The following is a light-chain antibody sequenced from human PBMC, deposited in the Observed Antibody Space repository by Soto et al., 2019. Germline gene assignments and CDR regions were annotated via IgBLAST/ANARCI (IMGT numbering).Light chain of an antibody. J-gene: IGKJ3*01. V-gene: IGKV3-20*01. CDR3: QQFGSSPGFT. CDR2: ATS. CDR1: QNINSRY. Sequence: EIGLTQSPGTLSLSPGERATLSCRASQNINSRYLAWYQQKPGQAPRLLIYATSSTATGIPDRFSGSGSGTDFTLTISRLEPEDFAVYYCQQFGSSPGFTFGPGTKVDIK.